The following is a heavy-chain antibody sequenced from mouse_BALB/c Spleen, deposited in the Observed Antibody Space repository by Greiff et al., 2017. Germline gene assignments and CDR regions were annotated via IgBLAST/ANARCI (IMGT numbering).Heavy chain of an antibody. J-gene: IGHJ3*01. CDR2: ISYDGSN. CDR1: GYSITSGYY. CDR3: ARVYGSSEGFAY. D-gene: IGHD1-1*01. Sequence: EVQLQQSGPGLVKPSQSLSLTCSVTGYSITSGYYWNWIRQFPGNKLEWMGYISYDGSNNYNPSLKNRISITRDTSKNQFFLKLNSVTTEDTATYYCARVYGSSEGFAYWGQGTLVTVSA. V-gene: IGHV3-6*02.